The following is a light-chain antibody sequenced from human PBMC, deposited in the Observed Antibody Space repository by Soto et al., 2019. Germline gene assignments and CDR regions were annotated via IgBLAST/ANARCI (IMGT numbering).Light chain of an antibody. V-gene: IGKV1-6*01. Sequence: ALQMTQSPSSLSASVGDRVTITCRASQGIRNDLAWYQQKPGKAPKLLIYAASSLQSGVSSRFSGSGSGTDFTLTINSLQPEDFATYYCLQDYNYPYTFGQGTKLEIK. CDR3: LQDYNYPYT. CDR1: QGIRND. CDR2: AAS. J-gene: IGKJ2*01.